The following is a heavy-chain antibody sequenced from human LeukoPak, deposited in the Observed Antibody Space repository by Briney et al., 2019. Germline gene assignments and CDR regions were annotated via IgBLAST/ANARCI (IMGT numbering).Heavy chain of an antibody. D-gene: IGHD3-3*01. V-gene: IGHV3-23*01. CDR1: GFTFSNYA. Sequence: TGGSLRLSCAASGFTFSNYAMSWVRQAPGRGLEWVSVISGSGGSTYYADSVKGRFTISRDNSKNTLYLQMNSLRAEDTAVYYCAKDPDYDFWSGSPGGQGTLVTVSS. CDR2: ISGSGGST. CDR3: AKDPDYDFWSGSP. J-gene: IGHJ4*02.